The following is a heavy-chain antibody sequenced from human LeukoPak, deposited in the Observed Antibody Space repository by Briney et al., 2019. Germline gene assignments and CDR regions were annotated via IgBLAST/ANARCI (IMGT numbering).Heavy chain of an antibody. CDR3: ATDGAGFDT. V-gene: IGHV3-11*01. CDR2: INIGGTNT. Sequence: PGGSLRLSCAASGFTFNDYYMSWIRQAPGKGLEWLSYINIGGTNTHYADSVKGRFTISRDNAKKSLYLEMNNLRAEDTAVYYCATDGAGFDTWGQGVLVTVSS. J-gene: IGHJ5*02. CDR1: GFTFNDYY.